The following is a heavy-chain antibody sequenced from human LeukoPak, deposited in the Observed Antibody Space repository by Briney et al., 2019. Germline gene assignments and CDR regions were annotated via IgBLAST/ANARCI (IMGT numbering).Heavy chain of an antibody. V-gene: IGHV3-23*01. D-gene: IGHD6-25*01. J-gene: IGHJ4*02. CDR1: GFTFSSYG. CDR3: AKEGLAAWLFDY. Sequence: GTLRLSCAASGFTFSSYGMSWVRQALGKGLEWVSAISGSGGSTYYADSVKGRFTISRDNSKNTLYLQMNSLRAEDTAVYYCAKEGLAAWLFDYWGQGTLVTVSS. CDR2: ISGSGGST.